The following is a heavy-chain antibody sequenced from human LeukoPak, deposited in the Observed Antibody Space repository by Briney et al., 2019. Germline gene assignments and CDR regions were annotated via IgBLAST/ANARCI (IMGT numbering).Heavy chain of an antibody. Sequence: PSGTLSLTRTVSGGSISSSTYYWGWIRQPPGKELEWIGTISYSGTTYYNPSLKSRTTISVDTSKNQFSLKLSPVTAADTAVYYCARDRRYDILTGAPYYYYGMDVWGQGTTVTVSS. CDR2: ISYSGTT. CDR3: ARDRRYDILTGAPYYYYGMDV. J-gene: IGHJ6*02. D-gene: IGHD3-9*01. V-gene: IGHV4-39*07. CDR1: GGSISSSTYY.